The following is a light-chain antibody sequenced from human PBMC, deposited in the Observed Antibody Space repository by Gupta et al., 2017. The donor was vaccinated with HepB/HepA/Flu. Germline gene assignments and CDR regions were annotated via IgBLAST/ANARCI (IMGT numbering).Light chain of an antibody. Sequence: SYELTQPPSMSVSPGQTAKIICSGDALPKQYGYWYQQKPGQAPVQGIYKDDERPSDIPERFSGSSSGTTVTLTISGVQPEDEATYFCLSEDTSGNFWVFGGGTKLTVL. CDR1: ALPKQY. CDR3: LSEDTSGNFWV. V-gene: IGLV3-25*03. CDR2: KDD. J-gene: IGLJ3*02.